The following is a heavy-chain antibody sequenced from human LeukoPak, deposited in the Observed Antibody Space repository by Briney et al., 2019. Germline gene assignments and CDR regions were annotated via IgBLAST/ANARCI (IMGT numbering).Heavy chain of an antibody. CDR2: VNAGNGNT. CDR1: GYTFTSYA. Sequence: ASVKVSCKASGYTFTSYAMHWVRQAPGQRLEWMGWVNAGNGNTKYSLKFQGRVTITRDTSASTAYMELSSLRSEDTAVYYCARPYSSSPGGPFDYWGQGTLVTVSS. J-gene: IGHJ4*02. V-gene: IGHV1-3*01. CDR3: ARPYSSSPGGPFDY. D-gene: IGHD6-13*01.